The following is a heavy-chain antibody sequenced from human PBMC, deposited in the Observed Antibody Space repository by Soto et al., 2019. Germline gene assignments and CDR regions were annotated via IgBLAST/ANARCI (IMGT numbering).Heavy chain of an antibody. D-gene: IGHD6-19*01. CDR3: ACDRNTHDIAVAPNWFDP. CDR1: GGSISSYY. CDR2: IYYSGST. Sequence: SETLSLTCTVSGGSISSYYWSWIRQPPGKGLEWIGYIYYSGSTNYNLSLKSRVTISVDTSKNQFSLKLSSVTAADTAVYYCACDRNTHDIAVAPNWFDPWGQGTLVTVSS. J-gene: IGHJ5*02. V-gene: IGHV4-59*01.